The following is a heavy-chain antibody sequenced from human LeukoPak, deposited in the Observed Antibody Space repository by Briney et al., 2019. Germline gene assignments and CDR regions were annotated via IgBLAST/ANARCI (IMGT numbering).Heavy chain of an antibody. Sequence: GGSLRLSCAASGFTFSSYAMHWVRQAPGKGLEWVAVISYDGSNKYYADSVKGRFTISRDNSKNTLYLQMNSLRAEDTAVYYCARDASSLLYTSGWYYPIDYWGQGTLVTVSS. CDR2: ISYDGSNK. D-gene: IGHD6-19*01. V-gene: IGHV3-30*04. J-gene: IGHJ4*02. CDR3: ARDASSLLYTSGWYYPIDY. CDR1: GFTFSSYA.